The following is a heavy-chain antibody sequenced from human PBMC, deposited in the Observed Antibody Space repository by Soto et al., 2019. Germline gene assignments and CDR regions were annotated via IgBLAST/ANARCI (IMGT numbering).Heavy chain of an antibody. CDR1: GFTVSSNY. J-gene: IGHJ4*02. D-gene: IGHD5-18*01. CDR3: AGKISPSIQLALDF. V-gene: IGHV3-53*01. CDR2: IYASGNT. Sequence: EVRLVESGGGSIQPGGSLRLSCAASGFTVSSNYMSWVRQAPGKGLVWVSVIYASGNTYYAVFAKGRFTISRDFSKNALYLQMNSLRAEVTAVYYCAGKISPSIQLALDFWGQGNLVTVSS.